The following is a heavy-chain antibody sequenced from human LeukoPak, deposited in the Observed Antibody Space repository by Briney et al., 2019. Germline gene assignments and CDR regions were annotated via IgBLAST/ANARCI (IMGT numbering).Heavy chain of an antibody. Sequence: SETLSLTCTVSGGSISSYYWSWIRQPPGKGLEWIGYIYYSGSTNYNPSLKSRVTISVDTSKNQFSLKLSSVTAADTAVYYCARGIAATSSRRSAYYYYMDVWGKGTTVTVSS. J-gene: IGHJ6*03. CDR2: IYYSGST. CDR3: ARGIAATSSRRSAYYYYMDV. V-gene: IGHV4-59*01. D-gene: IGHD6-13*01. CDR1: GGSISSYY.